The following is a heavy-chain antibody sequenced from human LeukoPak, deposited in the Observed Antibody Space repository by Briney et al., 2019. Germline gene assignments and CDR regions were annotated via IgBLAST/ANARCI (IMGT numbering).Heavy chain of an antibody. J-gene: IGHJ5*02. V-gene: IGHV4-59*01. D-gene: IGHD6-13*01. CDR3: ARARFFSGGYSSSWNWFDP. CDR1: GGSISSYY. Sequence: AETLSLTCTVSGGSISSYYWSWIRQPPGKGLEWIGYIYYSGSTNYNPSLKSRVTISVDTSKNQFSLKLSSVTAADTAVYYCARARFFSGGYSSSWNWFDPWGQGTLVTVSS. CDR2: IYYSGST.